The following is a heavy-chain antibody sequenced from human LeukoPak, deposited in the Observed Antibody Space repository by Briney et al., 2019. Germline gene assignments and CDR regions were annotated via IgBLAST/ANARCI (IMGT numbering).Heavy chain of an antibody. CDR2: ISYDGSNK. V-gene: IGHV3-30*03. CDR1: GFTFSSYG. D-gene: IGHD4-23*01. J-gene: IGHJ4*02. Sequence: GGSLRLSCAASGFTFSSYGMHWVRQAPGKGLEWVAVISYDGSNKYYADSVKGRFTISRDNAKNSLYLQMNSLRAENTAVYYCTREQDREAAATVVGDYWGQGTLVTVSS. CDR3: TREQDREAAATVVGDY.